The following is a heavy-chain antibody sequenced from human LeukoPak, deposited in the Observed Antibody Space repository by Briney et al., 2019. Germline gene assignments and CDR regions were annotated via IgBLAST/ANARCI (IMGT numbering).Heavy chain of an antibody. CDR3: AKSIVVPAAHYFDY. V-gene: IGHV3-30-3*02. D-gene: IGHD2-2*01. Sequence: GGSLRLSCAASGFTFSSYAMHWVRQAPGKGLEWVAVISYDGSNKYYADSVKGRFTISRDNSKNTLYLQMNSLRAEDTAVYYCAKSIVVPAAHYFDYWGQGTLVTVSS. CDR1: GFTFSSYA. CDR2: ISYDGSNK. J-gene: IGHJ4*02.